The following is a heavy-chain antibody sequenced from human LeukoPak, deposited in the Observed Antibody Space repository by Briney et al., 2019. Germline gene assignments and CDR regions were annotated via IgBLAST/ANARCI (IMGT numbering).Heavy chain of an antibody. D-gene: IGHD6-13*01. J-gene: IGHJ4*02. Sequence: SGTLSLTCAVSGGSISSSNWWSWVRQPPGKGLEWIGEIYHSGSTNYNPSLKSRVTISVDKSKNQFSLKLSSVTAADTAVYYCARVVFAAAGRANFDYWGQGTLVTVSS. CDR3: ARVVFAAAGRANFDY. CDR1: GGSISSSNW. CDR2: IYHSGST. V-gene: IGHV4-4*02.